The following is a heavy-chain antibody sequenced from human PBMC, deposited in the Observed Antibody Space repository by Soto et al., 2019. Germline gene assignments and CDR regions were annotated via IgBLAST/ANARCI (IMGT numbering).Heavy chain of an antibody. CDR3: ARDGRLASYYDFWSGYYGMDV. CDR2: ISYDGSNK. V-gene: IGHV3-30-3*01. J-gene: IGHJ6*02. Sequence: GGSLRLSCAASGFTLSSYAMHWVRQAPGKGLEWVAVISYDGSNKYYADSVKGRFTISRDNSKNTLYLQMNSLRAEDTAVYYCARDGRLASYYDFWSGYYGMDVWGQGTTVTVSS. D-gene: IGHD3-3*01. CDR1: GFTLSSYA.